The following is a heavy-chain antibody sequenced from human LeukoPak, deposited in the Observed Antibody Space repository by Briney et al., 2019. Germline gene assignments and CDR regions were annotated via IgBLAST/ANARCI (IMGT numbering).Heavy chain of an antibody. CDR1: GFTVSSNY. J-gene: IGHJ6*02. V-gene: IGHV3-66*01. CDR3: ARTGGYSGYVADYGMDV. D-gene: IGHD5-12*01. CDR2: IYSGGST. Sequence: GGSLRLSCAASGFTVSSNYMSWVRQAPGKGLEWVSVIYSGGSTYYADSVKGRFTISRDNSKNTLYLQMNSLRAEDTAVYYCARTGGYSGYVADYGMDVWGQGTTVTVSS.